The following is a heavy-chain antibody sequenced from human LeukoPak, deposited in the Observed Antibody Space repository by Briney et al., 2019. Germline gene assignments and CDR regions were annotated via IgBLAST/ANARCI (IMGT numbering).Heavy chain of an antibody. V-gene: IGHV4-34*01. CDR1: GGSFSGYY. D-gene: IGHD1-1*01. CDR3: ARGLRQPRNYYDYMDV. CDR2: INHSGST. J-gene: IGHJ6*03. Sequence: SETLPLTCAVYGGSFSGYYWSWIRQPPGKGLEWIGEINHSGSTNYNPSLKSRVTISVDTSKNQFSLKLSSVTAADTSVYYCARGLRQPRNYYDYMDVWGKGTTVTVSS.